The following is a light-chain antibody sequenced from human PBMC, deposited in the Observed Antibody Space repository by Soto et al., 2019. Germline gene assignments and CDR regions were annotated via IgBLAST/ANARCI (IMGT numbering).Light chain of an antibody. CDR3: SSYTGSSTPV. V-gene: IGLV2-14*01. CDR2: EVS. J-gene: IGLJ3*02. Sequence: QSALTLPASVSGSPGQSITISCTGTSSDVGGYNYVSWYQHHPGKAPKLMIYEVSNRPSGVSNRFSGSKSGNTASLTISGLQAEDEADYYCSSYTGSSTPVFGGGTKLTVL. CDR1: SSDVGGYNY.